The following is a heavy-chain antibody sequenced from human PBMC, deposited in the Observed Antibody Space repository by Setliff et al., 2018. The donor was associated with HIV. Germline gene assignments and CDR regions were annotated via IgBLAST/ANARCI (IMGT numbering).Heavy chain of an antibody. Sequence: SVKVSCKPSGYTFTTYGLSWVRQAPGQGLEWMGGIIPILGTANYAQKFQGRVTITTDESTSTAYMELSSLGSEDTAIYYCAREYHVGTEGPRLANYFDFWGQGTLVTVSS. CDR2: IIPILGTA. J-gene: IGHJ4*02. CDR3: AREYHVGTEGPRLANYFDF. D-gene: IGHD6-19*01. V-gene: IGHV1-69*05. CDR1: GYTFTTYG.